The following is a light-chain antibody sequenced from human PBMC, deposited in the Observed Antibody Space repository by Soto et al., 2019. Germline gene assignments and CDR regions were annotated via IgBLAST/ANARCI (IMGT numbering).Light chain of an antibody. CDR1: QNVANS. V-gene: IGKV3-11*01. Sequence: VFTQSPTTVSLSPGERATLSCRASQNVANSLAWYQEKPGQAPRLLIYDASNRATGIPPRFSGSGSGTDFTLTISSLEPEDFAVYYCQQRSSWPPPTFGGGTKVDIK. CDR3: QQRSSWPPPT. CDR2: DAS. J-gene: IGKJ4*01.